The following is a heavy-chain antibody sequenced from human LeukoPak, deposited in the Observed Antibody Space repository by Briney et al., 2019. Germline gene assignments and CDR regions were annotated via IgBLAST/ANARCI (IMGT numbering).Heavy chain of an antibody. CDR2: INPNSGGT. J-gene: IGHJ4*02. D-gene: IGHD5-18*01. CDR1: GYTFTSYD. V-gene: IGHV1-2*06. Sequence: ASVKVSCKASGYTFTSYDINWVRQAPGQGLEWMGRINPNSGGTNYAQKFQGRVTMTRDTSISTAYMELSRLRSDDTAVYYCARLRGYSYGYEEGYYFDYWGQGTLVTVSS. CDR3: ARLRGYSYGYEEGYYFDY.